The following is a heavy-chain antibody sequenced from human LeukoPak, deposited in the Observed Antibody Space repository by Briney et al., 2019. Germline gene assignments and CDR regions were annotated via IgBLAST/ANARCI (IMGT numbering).Heavy chain of an antibody. CDR2: ISSLSGTI. CDR1: GFTFSSYS. J-gene: IGHJ1*01. Sequence: GGSLRLSCAASGFTFSSYSMNWVRQAPGKGLEWVSYISSLSGTIHYADSVTGRFIISRDNAKNSLFLQMNSLRAEDTAIYYCARARGPTREYFQHWGQGTLVTVSS. D-gene: IGHD5-12*01. V-gene: IGHV3-48*01. CDR3: ARARGPTREYFQH.